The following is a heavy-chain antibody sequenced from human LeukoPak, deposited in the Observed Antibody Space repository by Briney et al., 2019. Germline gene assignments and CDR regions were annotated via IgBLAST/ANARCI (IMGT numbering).Heavy chain of an antibody. J-gene: IGHJ3*02. D-gene: IGHD2-8*01. CDR3: ARRLMMAHADDAFDI. V-gene: IGHV4-34*01. CDR2: INHSGST. CDR1: GGSFSGYY. Sequence: PSETLSLTCAVYGGSFSGYYWSWIRQPPGKGLEWIGEINHSGSTNYNPSLKSRVTISVDTSKNQFSLKLSSVTAADTAVYYCARRLMMAHADDAFDIWGQGTMVTVSS.